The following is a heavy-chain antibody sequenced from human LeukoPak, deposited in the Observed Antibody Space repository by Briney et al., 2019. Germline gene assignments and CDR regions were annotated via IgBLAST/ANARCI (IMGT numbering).Heavy chain of an antibody. CDR1: GYTFTSYG. CDR3: ARALYYYDSLSFDY. Sequence: GASVKVSCKASGYTFTSYGISWVRQAPGQGLEWMGWITAYNGNTNYAQKLQGRVTITADKSTSTAYMELSSLRSEDTAVYYCARALYYYDSLSFDYWGQGTLVTVSS. V-gene: IGHV1-18*01. D-gene: IGHD3-22*01. CDR2: ITAYNGNT. J-gene: IGHJ4*02.